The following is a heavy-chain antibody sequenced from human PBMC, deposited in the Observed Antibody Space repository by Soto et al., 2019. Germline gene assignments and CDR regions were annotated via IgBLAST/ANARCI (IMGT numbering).Heavy chain of an antibody. V-gene: IGHV1-18*01. CDR1: GYTFTNFG. D-gene: IGHD2-2*02. CDR2: ISAYTDTP. Sequence: ASVKVSCKASGYTFTNFGVTWVRRAPGQGLEWMGWISAYTDTPNYAQRFKGRVTMTIDTSTSTAYMHLRSLTSDDTAVYYCARVIPGVEAWFDPCGQGTLVTVSS. J-gene: IGHJ5*02. CDR3: ARVIPGVEAWFDP.